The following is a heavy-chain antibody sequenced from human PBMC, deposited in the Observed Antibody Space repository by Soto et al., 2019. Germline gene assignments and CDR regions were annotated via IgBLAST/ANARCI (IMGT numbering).Heavy chain of an antibody. CDR2: IYPGDSDA. D-gene: IGHD4-17*01. J-gene: IGHJ4*02. V-gene: IGHV5-51*01. CDR3: ARAQYGDYRSYFDY. Sequence: GESLKISCKGSGFSFTSYWIGWVRQMPGKGLEWMGIIYPGDSDARYSPSFQGQVTLSADKSISAAYLQWSSLKASDTAMYYCARAQYGDYRSYFDYWGQGTLVTVSS. CDR1: GFSFTSYW.